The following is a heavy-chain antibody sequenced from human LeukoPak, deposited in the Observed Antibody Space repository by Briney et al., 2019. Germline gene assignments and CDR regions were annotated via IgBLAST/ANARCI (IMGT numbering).Heavy chain of an antibody. CDR3: AREKVRAQIVGASHCFDY. Sequence: ASVKVSCKASGYTFTSYYIHWVRQAPGQGLEWMGIINTSGGSTSYAQNFQGRVTMTRDMSTSTVYMELSSLRSEDTAVYYCAREKVRAQIVGASHCFDYWGQGTLVTVSS. J-gene: IGHJ4*02. D-gene: IGHD1-26*01. CDR2: INTSGGST. V-gene: IGHV1-46*01. CDR1: GYTFTSYY.